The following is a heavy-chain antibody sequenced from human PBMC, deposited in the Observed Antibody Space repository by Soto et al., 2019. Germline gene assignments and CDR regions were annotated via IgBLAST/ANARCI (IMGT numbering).Heavy chain of an antibody. CDR2: IYHSGST. CDR3: ARLGTYCGGDCYPGDAFDI. CDR1: GGSISSSNW. V-gene: IGHV4-4*02. J-gene: IGHJ3*02. Sequence: SETLSLTCAVSGGSISSSNWWSWVRQPPGKGLEWIGEIYHSGSTNYNPSLKSRVTISVDKSKNQFSLKLSSVTAADTAVYYCARLGTYCGGDCYPGDAFDIWGQGTMVTVSS. D-gene: IGHD2-21*02.